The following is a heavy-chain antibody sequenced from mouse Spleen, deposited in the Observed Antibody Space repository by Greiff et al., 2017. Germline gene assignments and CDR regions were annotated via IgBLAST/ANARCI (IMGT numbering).Heavy chain of an antibody. CDR3: ARDDYGY. V-gene: IGHV1S130*01. J-gene: IGHJ2*01. CDR1: GYTFTSSW. D-gene: IGHD2-4*01. CDR2: IHPNSGNT. Sequence: VQLQQSGSVLVRPGASVKLSCKASGYTFTSSWMHWVKQRPGQGLEWIGEIHPNSGNTNYNEKFKGKATLTVDTSSSTAYVDLSSLTSEDSAVYYCARDDYGYWGQGTTLTVSS.